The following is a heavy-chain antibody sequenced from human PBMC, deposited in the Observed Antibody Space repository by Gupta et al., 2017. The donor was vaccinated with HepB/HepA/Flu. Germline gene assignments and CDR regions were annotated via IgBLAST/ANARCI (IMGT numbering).Heavy chain of an antibody. Sequence: QLVESGGGLVQPGGSLRLSCAASGFTVSSNYMTWVRQAPGKGLEWVSVIYSGGSTYYADSVKGRFIISRDTSENTLYLQMNSLRADDTAVYYCATGARRLLDYWGQGTLVTVSS. CDR1: GFTVSSNY. V-gene: IGHV3-66*01. D-gene: IGHD6-6*01. CDR2: IYSGGST. J-gene: IGHJ4*02. CDR3: ATGARRLLDY.